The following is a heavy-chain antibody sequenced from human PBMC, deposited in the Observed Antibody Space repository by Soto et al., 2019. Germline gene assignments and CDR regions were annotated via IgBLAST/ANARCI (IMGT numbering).Heavy chain of an antibody. CDR1: GGTFSSYA. CDR3: ARSDDFMITFGGVID. D-gene: IGHD3-16*02. CDR2: IIPIFGTA. Sequence: SVKVSCKASGGTFSSYAISWVRQAPGQGLEWMGGIIPIFGTANYAQKFQGKVTITADESTSTAYKEMNNLRYEDTSLYYCARSDDFMITFGGVIDWSQGTLVTVSS. V-gene: IGHV1-69*13. J-gene: IGHJ4*02.